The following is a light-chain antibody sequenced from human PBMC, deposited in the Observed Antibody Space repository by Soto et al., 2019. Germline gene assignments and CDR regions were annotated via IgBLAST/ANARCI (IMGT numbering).Light chain of an antibody. V-gene: IGKV1-9*01. CDR1: QGIRSY. CDR2: GAS. CDR3: QQLNTFPPFFT. J-gene: IGKJ3*01. Sequence: DIQLTQSPSFLSASVGDRVTITCRASQGIRSYLAWYRQRPGKAPELLIYGASTLRPGGASRFSGSGSGTEFTLPISSLQPEDFATYFCQQLNTFPPFFTFGPGTKVDIK.